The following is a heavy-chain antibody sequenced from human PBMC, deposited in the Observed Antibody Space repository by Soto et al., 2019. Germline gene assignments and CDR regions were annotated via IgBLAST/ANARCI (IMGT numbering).Heavy chain of an antibody. CDR1: GFTFRRYW. J-gene: IGHJ4*02. CDR2: INGEGSRT. Sequence: EVQVVESGGGLVQPGGSLRLSCVVSGFTFRRYWMHWVRQAPGNGLVCVSWINGEGSRTEYADSVKGRFTISRDNAKNMLYLQMNSRRAEDTAVYYCARGTIRGQGTLVTVSS. CDR3: ARGTI. D-gene: IGHD3-3*01. V-gene: IGHV3-74*01.